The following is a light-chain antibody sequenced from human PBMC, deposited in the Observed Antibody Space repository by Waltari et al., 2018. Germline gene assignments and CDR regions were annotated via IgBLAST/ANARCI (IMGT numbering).Light chain of an antibody. CDR2: VNSDGSH. CDR3: QTGGHGTWV. V-gene: IGLV4-69*01. Sequence: QLVLTQSPSASASLGASVKLTCTLSSGHSSNVIAWHQQQPEKGPRYLMKVNSDGSHSKGDKIPDRFSGSSSGAEHYLTISSLQSEDEADYYCQTGGHGTWVFGGGTNLTVL. CDR1: SGHSSNV. J-gene: IGLJ3*02.